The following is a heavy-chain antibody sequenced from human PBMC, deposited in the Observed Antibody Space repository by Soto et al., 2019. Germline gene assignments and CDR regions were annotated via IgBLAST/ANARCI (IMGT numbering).Heavy chain of an antibody. D-gene: IGHD6-13*01. J-gene: IGHJ6*02. CDR3: ARDSLIAAAGTPNYYYYGMDV. V-gene: IGHV4-31*03. Sequence: PSETLSLTCTVSGGSISSGGYYWSWIRQHPGKGLEWIGYIYYSGSTYYNPSLKSRVTISVDTSKNQFSLKLSSVTAADTAVYHCARDSLIAAAGTPNYYYYGMDVWGQGTTVTVSS. CDR2: IYYSGST. CDR1: GGSISSGGYY.